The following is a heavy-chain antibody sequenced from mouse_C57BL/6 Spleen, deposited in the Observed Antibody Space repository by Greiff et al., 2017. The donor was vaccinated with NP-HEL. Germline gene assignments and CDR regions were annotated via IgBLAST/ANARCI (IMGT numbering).Heavy chain of an antibody. Sequence: QVQLQQSGPELVKPGASVKISCKASGYAFSSSWMNWVKQRPGKGLEWIGRIYPGDGDTNYNGKFKGKATLTADKSSSTAYMQLSSLTSEDSAVYFCADYGSSKDAMDYWGQGTSVTVSS. CDR1: GYAFSSSW. D-gene: IGHD1-1*01. CDR2: IYPGDGDT. V-gene: IGHV1-82*01. CDR3: ADYGSSKDAMDY. J-gene: IGHJ4*01.